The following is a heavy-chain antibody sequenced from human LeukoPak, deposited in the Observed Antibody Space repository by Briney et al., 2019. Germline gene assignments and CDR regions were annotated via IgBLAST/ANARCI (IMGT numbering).Heavy chain of an antibody. D-gene: IGHD3-9*01. CDR1: ADSLTIGGYF. V-gene: IGHV4-30-2*05. CDR3: AREYILTGSFDY. J-gene: IGHJ4*02. CDR2: IYHTGTT. Sequence: SETLSLTCTVSADSLTIGGYFWTWLRQPPGKGLEWIGYIYHTGTTYYSPSLKNRVIISIDTSKNQFSLNLTSVTAADTAVYYCAREYILTGSFDYWGQGTLVTVSS.